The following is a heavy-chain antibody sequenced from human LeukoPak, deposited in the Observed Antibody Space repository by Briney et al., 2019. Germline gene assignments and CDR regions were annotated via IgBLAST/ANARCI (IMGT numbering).Heavy chain of an antibody. CDR1: GGSMSGFF. CDR2: IYYSGSST. Sequence: PSETLSLTCTVSGGSMSGFFWTWIRQPPGRELESIWSIYYSGSSTKYNPSLKSRVTISVDTSKSQFSLRLSSVTAADTAVYYCARQKYGVALFYFDKWGQGSPVTVSS. J-gene: IGHJ4*02. CDR3: ARQKYGVALFYFDK. D-gene: IGHD3-3*01. V-gene: IGHV4-59*08.